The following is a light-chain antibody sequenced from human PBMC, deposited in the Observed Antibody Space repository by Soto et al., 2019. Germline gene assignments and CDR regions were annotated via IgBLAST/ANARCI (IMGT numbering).Light chain of an antibody. Sequence: QSVLTQPASVSGSPGQSITISCTGTGSDVGGYEYVSWYQQHPGKVPKSMIYEVSDRPSGVSTRFSGSKSGNTASLTISGLQAEDEADYYCASYTSTYTYVFGSGTKVTVL. CDR3: ASYTSTYTYV. CDR1: GSDVGGYEY. J-gene: IGLJ1*01. CDR2: EVS. V-gene: IGLV2-14*01.